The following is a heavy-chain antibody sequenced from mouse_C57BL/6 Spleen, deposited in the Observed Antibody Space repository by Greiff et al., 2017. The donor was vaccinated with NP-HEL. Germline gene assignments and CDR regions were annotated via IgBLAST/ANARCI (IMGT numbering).Heavy chain of an antibody. CDR1: GFTFSSYA. Sequence: EVKLMESGGGLVKPGGSLKLSCAASGFTFSSYAMSWVRQTPEKRLEWVATISDGGSYTYYPDNVKGRFTISRDNAKNNLYLQMSHLKSEDTAMYYCARDGNSSYYAMDYWGQGTSVTVSS. CDR2: ISDGGSYT. J-gene: IGHJ4*01. CDR3: ARDGNSSYYAMDY. D-gene: IGHD3-2*02. V-gene: IGHV5-4*01.